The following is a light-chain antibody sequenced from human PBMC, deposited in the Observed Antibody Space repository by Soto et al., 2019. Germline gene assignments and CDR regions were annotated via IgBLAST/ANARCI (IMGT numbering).Light chain of an antibody. CDR3: QQSYSNPRT. J-gene: IGKJ1*01. CDR2: AAS. V-gene: IGKV1-39*01. Sequence: DIQMTQSPSSLSASVGDRVTITCRASQSISSYLNWYQQKPGKAPKLLIYAASSLQSGDPSRFSGSGSCTDFSRTISSLQPGDFATYYCQQSYSNPRTCGQDPKVEIK. CDR1: QSISSY.